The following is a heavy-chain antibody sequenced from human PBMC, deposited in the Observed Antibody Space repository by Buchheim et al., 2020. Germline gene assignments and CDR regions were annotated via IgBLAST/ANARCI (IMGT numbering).Heavy chain of an antibody. D-gene: IGHD6-13*01. J-gene: IGHJ4*02. V-gene: IGHV3-33*01. CDR1: GLTFSNYG. CDR3: TRDISSWYFDY. CDR2: IWHDGSKK. Sequence: QVQLVESGGGVVQPGGSLRLSCAASGLTFSNYGMHWVRQAPGKGLEWVALIWHDGSKKYHADSVKGRFTISRDNSKNTMYLQMTSLRAEDTAVYYCTRDISSWYFDYWGQGTL.